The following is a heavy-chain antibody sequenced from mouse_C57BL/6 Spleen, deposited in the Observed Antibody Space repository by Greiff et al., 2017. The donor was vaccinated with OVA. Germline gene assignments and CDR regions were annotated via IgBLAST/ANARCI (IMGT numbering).Heavy chain of an antibody. Sequence: EVHLVESGGGLVKPGGSLKLSCAASGFTFSSYAMSWVRQTPEKRLEWVATISDGGSYTYYPDNVKGRFTISRDNAKNNLYLQMSHLKSEDTAMYYCARDTNDGYYGFAYWGQGTLVTVSA. CDR1: GFTFSSYA. D-gene: IGHD2-3*01. J-gene: IGHJ3*01. CDR2: ISDGGSYT. CDR3: ARDTNDGYYGFAY. V-gene: IGHV5-4*01.